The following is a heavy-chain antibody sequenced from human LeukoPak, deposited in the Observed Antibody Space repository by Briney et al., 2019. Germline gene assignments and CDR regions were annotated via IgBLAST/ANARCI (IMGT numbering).Heavy chain of an antibody. CDR2: IWYDGSNK. V-gene: IGHV3-33*01. J-gene: IGHJ3*02. D-gene: IGHD4-17*01. CDR1: GFTFSSYA. CDR3: ARVNYDYGAYVGAFDI. Sequence: GRSLRLSCAASGFTFSSYAMHWVRQAPGKGLEWVAVIWYDGSNKYYVDSVKGRFTISRDSSKNTLSLQMNSLRAEDTAVYYCARVNYDYGAYVGAFDIWGQGTMVTVSS.